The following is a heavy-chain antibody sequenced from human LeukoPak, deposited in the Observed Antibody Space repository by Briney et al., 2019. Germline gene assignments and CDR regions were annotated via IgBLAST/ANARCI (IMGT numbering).Heavy chain of an antibody. CDR3: ARDRSIAVAADFDY. V-gene: IGHV1-46*01. CDR1: GYTFTSYD. D-gene: IGHD6-19*01. CDR2: INPSGGST. J-gene: IGHJ4*02. Sequence: GASVKVSCKASGYTFTSYDINWVRQATGQGLEWMGIINPSGGSTSYAQKFQGRVTMTRDTSTSTVYMELSSLRSEDTAVYYCARDRSIAVAADFDYWGQGTLVTVSS.